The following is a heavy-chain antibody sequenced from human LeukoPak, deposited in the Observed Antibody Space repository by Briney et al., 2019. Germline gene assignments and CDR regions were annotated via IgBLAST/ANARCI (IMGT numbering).Heavy chain of an antibody. J-gene: IGHJ4*02. Sequence: GGSLRLSCAASGFTFSDHYMDWVRQAPGKGLEWVGRTRDKGHRYTTEYAASVKGRFTISRDDSKSIAYLQMNSLKTEDTAVYYCTRGGVVGAYYFDYWGQGTLVTVSS. CDR1: GFTFSDHY. CDR3: TRGGVVGAYYFDY. V-gene: IGHV3-72*01. CDR2: TRDKGHRYTT. D-gene: IGHD1-26*01.